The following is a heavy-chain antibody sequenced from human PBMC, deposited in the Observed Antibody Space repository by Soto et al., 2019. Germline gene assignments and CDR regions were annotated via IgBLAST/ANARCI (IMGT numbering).Heavy chain of an antibody. V-gene: IGHV4-31*03. CDR1: GDSISTGGYY. Sequence: SETLSLTCTVSGDSISTGGYYWSWIRQHPGKGLEWIGYIYHSGTSYNNPSLKSRLTLSVDTSENQFSLKLSSVTAADTAVYYCAREYYYESSGFDYWGQGTLVTVSS. J-gene: IGHJ4*02. CDR2: IYHSGTS. CDR3: AREYYYESSGFDY. D-gene: IGHD3-22*01.